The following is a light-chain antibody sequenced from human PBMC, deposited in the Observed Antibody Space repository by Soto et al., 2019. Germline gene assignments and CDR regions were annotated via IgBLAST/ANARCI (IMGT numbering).Light chain of an antibody. J-gene: IGLJ2*01. Sequence: QLVLTQPPSASGTPGQRVTISCSGSSSNIGSNYVYWYQQLPGTAPKLLIYRNNQRPSGVPDRFSGSKSGTSASLAISGLRSEDEADSYCAAWDDSLSGPVVFGGGTKLTVL. CDR3: AAWDDSLSGPVV. CDR2: RNN. CDR1: SSNIGSNY. V-gene: IGLV1-47*01.